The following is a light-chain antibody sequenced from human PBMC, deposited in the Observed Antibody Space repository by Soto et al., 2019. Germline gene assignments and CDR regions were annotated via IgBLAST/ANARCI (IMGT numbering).Light chain of an antibody. Sequence: QSALTQPPSASGSPGQSVAISCTGTSSDVGAYNYVSWYQQYPGKAPKVMIYEVSKRPSGVSDRFSGSKSGNTASLTVSGLQADDEADYYCSSYAGNNSFVFGTGTKVTVL. J-gene: IGLJ1*01. V-gene: IGLV2-8*01. CDR2: EVS. CDR1: SSDVGAYNY. CDR3: SSYAGNNSFV.